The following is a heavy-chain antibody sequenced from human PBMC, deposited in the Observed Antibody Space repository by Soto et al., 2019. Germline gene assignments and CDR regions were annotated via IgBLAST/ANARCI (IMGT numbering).Heavy chain of an antibody. D-gene: IGHD6-6*01. V-gene: IGHV3-21*01. J-gene: IGHJ4*02. CDR3: ARDPGYSSSPVWGPFDY. CDR2: ISSSSSYI. Sequence: GGSLRLSCAASGFTFSSYSMNWVRQAPGKGLEWVSSISSSSSYIYYADSVKGRFTISRDNAKNSLYLQMNSLRAEDTAVYYCARDPGYSSSPVWGPFDYWGQGTLVTVSS. CDR1: GFTFSSYS.